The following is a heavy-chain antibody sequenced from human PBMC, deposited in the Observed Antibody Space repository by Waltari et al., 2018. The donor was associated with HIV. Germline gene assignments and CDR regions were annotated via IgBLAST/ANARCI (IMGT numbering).Heavy chain of an antibody. Sequence: VLLLQASSEVTKPSPTVRLARQGSGHSVGPFAQPWVSRAPRPRLGWVGRINPGTGYTIVSQNFQGRVTLTADTSATVVYMDLSGLKSGDDCVYYCAREGLMMTFGGIGEFDFWGRGTLLTVSS. CDR3: AREGLMMTFGGIGEFDF. V-gene: IGHV1-3*01. D-gene: IGHD3-16*01. CDR1: GHSVGPFA. CDR2: INPGTGYT. J-gene: IGHJ4*02.